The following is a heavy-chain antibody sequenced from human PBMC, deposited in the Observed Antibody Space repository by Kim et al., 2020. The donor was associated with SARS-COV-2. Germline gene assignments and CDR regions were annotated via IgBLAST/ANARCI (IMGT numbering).Heavy chain of an antibody. D-gene: IGHD5-18*01. Sequence: GGSLRLSCAASGFTFSSYAMHWVRQAPGKGLEWVAVISYDGSNKYYADSVKGRFTISRDNSKNTLYLQMNSLRAEDTAVYYCARIRGGGYSYGAFDYWGQGTLVTVSS. V-gene: IGHV3-30-3*01. J-gene: IGHJ4*02. CDR3: ARIRGGGYSYGAFDY. CDR2: ISYDGSNK. CDR1: GFTFSSYA.